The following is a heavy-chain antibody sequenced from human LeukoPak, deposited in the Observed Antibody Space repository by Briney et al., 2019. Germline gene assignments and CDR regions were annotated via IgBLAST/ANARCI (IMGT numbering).Heavy chain of an antibody. V-gene: IGHV1-2*02. J-gene: IGHJ4*02. CDR3: ARDPYYSNYGDY. Sequence: ASVKVSCTASGYTFTGYYMHWVRQAPGQGLEWMGWINPNSGGTNYAQKFQGRVTMTRDTSISTAYMELSRLRSDDTAVYYCARDPYYSNYGDYWGQGTLVTVSS. CDR2: INPNSGGT. D-gene: IGHD4-11*01. CDR1: GYTFTGYY.